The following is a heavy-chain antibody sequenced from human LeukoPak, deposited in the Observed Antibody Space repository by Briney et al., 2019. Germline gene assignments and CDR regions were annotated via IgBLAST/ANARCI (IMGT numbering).Heavy chain of an antibody. V-gene: IGHV2-5*01. D-gene: IGHD3-10*01. CDR3: TRVRILLFGESRGNWFVP. J-gene: IGHJ5*02. CDR2: IYWNDDK. CDR1: WFSLTSSGVA. Sequence: SGPTLVKPTQTPTQTCNFSWFSLTSSGVAVGWIRQPPGKALEWLALIYWNDDKRYSPSLRTRLTIIKDTSKNQVVHTMTNIDPVYSARYYCTRVRILLFGESRGNWFVPWGQGTLVTVSS.